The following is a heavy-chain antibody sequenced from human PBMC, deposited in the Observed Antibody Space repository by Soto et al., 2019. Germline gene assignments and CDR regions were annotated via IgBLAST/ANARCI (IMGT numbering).Heavy chain of an antibody. V-gene: IGHV3-23*01. CDR2: ISCSGGST. D-gene: IGHD2-2*02. CDR1: GFTFSSYA. J-gene: IGHJ6*02. Sequence: EVQLLESGGGLVQPGGSLRLSCAASGFTFSSYAMSWVRQAQGKGLEWVSAISCSGGSTYYADSGKGRFTISRDNSKNTLYLQMNSLRAEDTAVYYCARGHCSSTSCYIYYFGMDVWGQGTTVTVSS. CDR3: ARGHCSSTSCYIYYFGMDV.